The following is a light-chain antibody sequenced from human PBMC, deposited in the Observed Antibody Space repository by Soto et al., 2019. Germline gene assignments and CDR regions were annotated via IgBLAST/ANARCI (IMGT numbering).Light chain of an antibody. CDR1: QRVSSY. V-gene: IGKV3-11*01. Sequence: ETVLTQSPATLSLSPGERATLSCRASQRVSSYLAWYQQKPGQAPRLLIYDASNRATGIPARFSGSGSGTDFTLTISSLEPEVFAVYYCQQRSNWPPLTFGGGTKVEIK. J-gene: IGKJ4*01. CDR2: DAS. CDR3: QQRSNWPPLT.